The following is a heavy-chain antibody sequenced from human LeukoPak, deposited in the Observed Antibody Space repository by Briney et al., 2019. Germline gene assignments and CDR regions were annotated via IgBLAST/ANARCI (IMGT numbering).Heavy chain of an antibody. CDR3: ASVLESKGHYDILTGQSMGINAFDI. Sequence: ASVKVSCKASGYTFTGYYMHWVRQAPGQGLEWMGRINPNSGGTNYAQKFQGRVTMTRDTSISTAYMELSRLRSDDTAVYYCASVLESKGHYDILTGQSMGINAFDIWGQGTMVTVSS. V-gene: IGHV1-2*06. CDR2: INPNSGGT. CDR1: GYTFTGYY. D-gene: IGHD3-9*01. J-gene: IGHJ3*02.